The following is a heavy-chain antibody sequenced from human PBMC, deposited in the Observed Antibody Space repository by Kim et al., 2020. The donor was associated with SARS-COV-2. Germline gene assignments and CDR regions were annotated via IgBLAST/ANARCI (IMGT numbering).Heavy chain of an antibody. V-gene: IGHV1-18*01. Sequence: ASVKVSCKASGYTFTSYGISWVRQAPGQGLEWMGWISAYNGNTNYAQKLQGRVTMTTDTSTSTAYMELRSLRSDDTAVYYCARDRVGKILWFGESPRPVRYFDHWGRGTLVTVSS. CDR2: ISAYNGNT. J-gene: IGHJ2*01. CDR3: ARDRVGKILWFGESPRPVRYFDH. CDR1: GYTFTSYG. D-gene: IGHD3-10*01.